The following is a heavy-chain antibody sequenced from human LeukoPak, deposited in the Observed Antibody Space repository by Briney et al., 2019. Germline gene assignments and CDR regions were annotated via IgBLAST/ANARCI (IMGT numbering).Heavy chain of an antibody. J-gene: IGHJ5*02. CDR3: ASTNYDSSGYYSPLNWFDP. CDR2: IYHSGST. Sequence: PSETLSLTCTVSGYSISSGYYWGWIRQPPGKGLEWIGSIYHSGSTYYNPSLKRRVTISVDASKNQFSLKLSSVTAADTAVYYCASTNYDSSGYYSPLNWFDPWGQGTLVTVSS. CDR1: GYSISSGYY. V-gene: IGHV4-38-2*02. D-gene: IGHD3-22*01.